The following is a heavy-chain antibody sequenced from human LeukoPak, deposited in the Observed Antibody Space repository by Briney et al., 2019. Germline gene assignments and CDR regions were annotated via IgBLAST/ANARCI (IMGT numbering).Heavy chain of an antibody. CDR1: GFTFSRYG. J-gene: IGHJ3*02. CDR2: IRYDGSNK. V-gene: IGHV3-30*02. CDR3: AKNYDFWSGQGAFDI. Sequence: PGGSLRLSCAASGFTFSRYGMHWVRQAPGKGLEWVAFIRYDGSNKYYADSVKGRFTISRDNSKNTLYLQMNSLRAEDTAVYYCAKNYDFWSGQGAFDIWGQGTMVTVSS. D-gene: IGHD3-3*01.